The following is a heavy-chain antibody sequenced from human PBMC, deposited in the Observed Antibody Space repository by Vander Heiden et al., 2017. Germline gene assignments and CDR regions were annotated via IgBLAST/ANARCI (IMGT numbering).Heavy chain of an antibody. D-gene: IGHD3-10*01. CDR1: GYTFSNYY. CDR3: ARSFHGGDALDV. J-gene: IGHJ3*01. V-gene: IGHV1-46*01. Sequence: QVQLVQSGAEVKTPGASVKASCKTSGYTFSNYYMPWLRQAPGQGLEWMALINSDAGNTNCVQKFQGRVTMTRDTSTSTVYMELSSLISEDTAVYYCARSFHGGDALDVWGQGTVVTVSS. CDR2: INSDAGNT.